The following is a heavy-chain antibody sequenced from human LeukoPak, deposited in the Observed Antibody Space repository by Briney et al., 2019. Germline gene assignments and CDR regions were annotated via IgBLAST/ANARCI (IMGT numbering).Heavy chain of an antibody. Sequence: PGGSLRVSCAASGFTFSSYAMTWVRQAPGKGLEWVSGISGGNGATYYADSVKGRFTISTDNSKNTLYLQMNSLRVEDTAVYYCAKSYYYGSGSPSLDYWGQGTLVTVSS. D-gene: IGHD3-10*01. J-gene: IGHJ4*02. CDR1: GFTFSSYA. CDR3: AKSYYYGSGSPSLDY. CDR2: ISGGNGAT. V-gene: IGHV3-23*01.